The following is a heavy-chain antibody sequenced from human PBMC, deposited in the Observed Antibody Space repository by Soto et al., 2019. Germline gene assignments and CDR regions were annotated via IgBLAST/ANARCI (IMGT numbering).Heavy chain of an antibody. J-gene: IGHJ3*02. CDR3: ARYRDLGVVWDAFDI. Sequence: SETLSLTCTVSGGSISSYYWSWIRQPPGKGLEWIGYIYYSGSTNYNPSLKSRVTISVDTSKNLFSLKLSSVTAADTAVYYCARYRDLGVVWDAFDIWVRWSMDTVSS. CDR1: GGSISSYY. V-gene: IGHV4-59*01. CDR2: IYYSGST. D-gene: IGHD3-3*01.